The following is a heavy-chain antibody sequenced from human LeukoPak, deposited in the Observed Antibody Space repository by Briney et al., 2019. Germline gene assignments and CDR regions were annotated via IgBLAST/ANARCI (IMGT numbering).Heavy chain of an antibody. V-gene: IGHV3-7*01. CDR2: IKQDGSEK. CDR1: GFTFSSYW. J-gene: IGHJ4*02. D-gene: IGHD3-10*01. CDR3: AKGIITMVRGVFDY. Sequence: GGSLRLSCAASGFTFSSYWMSWVRQAPGKGLEWVANIKQDGSEKYYVDSVKGRFTISRDNAKNSLYLQMNSLRAEDTAVYYCAKGIITMVRGVFDYWGQGTLVTVSS.